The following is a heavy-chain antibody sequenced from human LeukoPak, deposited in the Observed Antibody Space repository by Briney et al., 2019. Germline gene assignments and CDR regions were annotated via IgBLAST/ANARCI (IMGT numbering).Heavy chain of an antibody. Sequence: SEALSLTCTVSGGYLSSFFWSWIRQPAGKGLEWIGRIYTSGSTDYNPSLKSRVTISADKSTNQFSLKLSSVTAADTAMYYCARDRFGDLNYFDYWGQGTLVTVSS. CDR2: IYTSGST. V-gene: IGHV4-4*07. J-gene: IGHJ4*02. D-gene: IGHD3-3*01. CDR3: ARDRFGDLNYFDY. CDR1: GGYLSSFF.